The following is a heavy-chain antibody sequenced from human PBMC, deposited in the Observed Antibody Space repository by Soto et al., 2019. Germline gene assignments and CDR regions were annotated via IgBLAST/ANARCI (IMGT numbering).Heavy chain of an antibody. CDR3: AREPYCSSTSCYTIRGYYYYGMDA. CDR2: IYYSGST. J-gene: IGHJ6*02. D-gene: IGHD2-2*02. V-gene: IGHV4-61*01. Sequence: SETLSLTCTVSGGSVSSGSYYWSWIRQPPGKGLEWIGYIYYSGSTNYNPSLKSRVTISVDTSKNQFSLKLSSVTAADTAVYYCAREPYCSSTSCYTIRGYYYYGMDAWGQGTTVTVSS. CDR1: GGSVSSGSYY.